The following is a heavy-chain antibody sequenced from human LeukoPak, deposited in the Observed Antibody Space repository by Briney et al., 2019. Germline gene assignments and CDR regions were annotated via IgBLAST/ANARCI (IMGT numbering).Heavy chain of an antibody. Sequence: PGGSLRLSCAASGFTFSSYGMHWVRQAPGKGLEWVAVMSYDGSNKYYADSVKGRFTISRDNSKNTLYLQMNSLRAEDTAVYYCAKDLWFGESPFDYWGQGTLVTVSS. CDR3: AKDLWFGESPFDY. V-gene: IGHV3-30*18. D-gene: IGHD3-10*01. CDR1: GFTFSSYG. CDR2: MSYDGSNK. J-gene: IGHJ4*02.